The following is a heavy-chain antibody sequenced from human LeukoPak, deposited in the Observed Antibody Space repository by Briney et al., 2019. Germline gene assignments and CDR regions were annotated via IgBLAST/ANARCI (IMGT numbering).Heavy chain of an antibody. V-gene: IGHV1-2*02. Sequence: ASVKISCKASGYTFSDYYIHWVRQAPGQGLEWMGWITPNSGGTKYAQRFQGRVTMTRDTSLSTAYMDLSSLGSDDTAVFYCVRKSATRRTSEFDYWGQGTPVTVSS. CDR1: GYTFSDYY. CDR2: ITPNSGGT. J-gene: IGHJ4*02. D-gene: IGHD2-15*01. CDR3: VRKSATRRTSEFDY.